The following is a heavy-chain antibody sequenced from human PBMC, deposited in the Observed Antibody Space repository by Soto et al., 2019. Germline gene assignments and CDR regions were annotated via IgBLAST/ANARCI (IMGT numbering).Heavy chain of an antibody. CDR1: GGSISSSSYY. Sequence: SETLSLTCTVSGGSISSSSYYWGWIRQPPGKGLEWIGSIYYSGSTYYNPSLKSRVTISVDTSKNQFSLKLSSVTAADTAVYYCARLYGSYYYYYMEVWGKGTTVTVSS. D-gene: IGHD2-8*01. J-gene: IGHJ6*03. V-gene: IGHV4-39*01. CDR3: ARLYGSYYYYYMEV. CDR2: IYYSGST.